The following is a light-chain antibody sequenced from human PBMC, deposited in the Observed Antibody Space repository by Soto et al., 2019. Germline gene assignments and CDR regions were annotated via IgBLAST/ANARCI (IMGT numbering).Light chain of an antibody. J-gene: IGKJ1*01. V-gene: IGKV1-33*01. CDR2: DAS. Sequence: DIPMTQSPSSLSASVGDRVTITCQASQDINNYLNWYQHKPGKAPKLLIYDASNLETGVPSRFSGSGSGTDFTFTISRLQPEDIATYYCQQYGNFLWTFGQGTKVEIK. CDR3: QQYGNFLWT. CDR1: QDINNY.